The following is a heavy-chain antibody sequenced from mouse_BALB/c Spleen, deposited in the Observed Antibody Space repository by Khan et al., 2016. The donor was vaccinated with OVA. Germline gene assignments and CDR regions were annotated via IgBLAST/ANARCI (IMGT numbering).Heavy chain of an antibody. V-gene: IGHV5-6*01. CDR3: ATHLTGSFAY. J-gene: IGHJ3*01. CDR1: GFTFSPYS. Sequence: EVMLVESGGDLVKSGGSLKLSCAASGFTFSPYSMSWVRQTPDKRLEWVATISSDGDYTYYPASVKGRFNISRDNAKNTLYLQMSSQKSEDTAIYYCATHLTGSFAYWGQGTLVTVSA. CDR2: ISSDGDYT. D-gene: IGHD4-1*01.